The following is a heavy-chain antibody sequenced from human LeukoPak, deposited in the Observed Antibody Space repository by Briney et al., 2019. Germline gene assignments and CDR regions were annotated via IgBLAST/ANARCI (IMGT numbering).Heavy chain of an antibody. V-gene: IGHV4-30-2*01. CDR1: GGSISSGGYY. CDR2: IYHSGST. D-gene: IGHD5-12*01. J-gene: IGHJ4*02. CDR3: ARDAYSGYDLPFDY. Sequence: SETLSLTCTVSGGSISSGGYYWSWIRQPPGKGLEWIGYIYHSGSTYYNPSLKSRVTISVDRSKNQFSLKLSSVTAADTAVYYCARDAYSGYDLPFDYWGQGTLVTVSS.